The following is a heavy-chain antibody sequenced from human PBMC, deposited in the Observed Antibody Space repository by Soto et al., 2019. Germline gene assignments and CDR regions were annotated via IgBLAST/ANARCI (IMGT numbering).Heavy chain of an antibody. Sequence: QVQLVQSGAEVKKPGSSVKVSCKASGGTFSSYTISWVRQAPGQGLEWMGRIIPILGIANYAQKFQGRVTITADKSTSTAYMELSSLRSEDTAVYYCARDQRLRNYYYYYMDVWGKGITVTVSS. V-gene: IGHV1-69*08. CDR1: GGTFSSYT. J-gene: IGHJ6*03. D-gene: IGHD3-10*01. CDR2: IIPILGIA. CDR3: ARDQRLRNYYYYYMDV.